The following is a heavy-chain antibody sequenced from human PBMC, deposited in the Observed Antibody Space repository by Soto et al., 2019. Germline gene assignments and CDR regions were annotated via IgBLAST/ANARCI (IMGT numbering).Heavy chain of an antibody. CDR3: ARGRSSSDY. D-gene: IGHD6-13*01. J-gene: IGHJ4*02. Sequence: QVQLVQSGAEVKKPGPSVKVSCKAFGGTFSTYAVSWVRQAPGQGLEWVGGIIPSTGSTNHAQKFQGRVTFTADESTRTVYMELASLSSDATAVYYWARGRSSSDYWGQGTLVTVSS. CDR2: IIPSTGST. CDR1: GGTFSTYA. V-gene: IGHV1-69*12.